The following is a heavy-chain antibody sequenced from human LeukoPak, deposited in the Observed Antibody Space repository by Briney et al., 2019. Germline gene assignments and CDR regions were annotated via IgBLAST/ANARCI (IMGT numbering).Heavy chain of an antibody. J-gene: IGHJ6*03. Sequence: AASVKVSCKASGYTFTSYYMQWVRQAPGQGLEWMGIINPSGGSTSYAQKFQGRVTMTRDTSSSTVYMELSSLRSEDTALYYCAREFDSSGYYSHCYYYYYMDVWGKGTTVTVSS. CDR3: AREFDSSGYYSHCYYYYYMDV. V-gene: IGHV1-46*01. CDR2: INPSGGST. CDR1: GYTFTSYY. D-gene: IGHD3-22*01.